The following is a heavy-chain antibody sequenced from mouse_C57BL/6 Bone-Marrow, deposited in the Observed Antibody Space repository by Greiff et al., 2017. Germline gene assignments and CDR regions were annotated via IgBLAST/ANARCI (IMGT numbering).Heavy chain of an antibody. D-gene: IGHD1-1*01. CDR2: INPSNGGT. V-gene: IGHV1-53*01. CDR1: GYTFTSYW. Sequence: QVQLQQPGTELVKPGASVKLSCKASGYTFTSYWMHWVKQRPGQGLEWIGNINPSNGGTNYNEKFKSKATLTVDKSSSTAYMRRSSLTSEDSAVYYCARRGFYYYGSYYAMDYWGKGTSVTVSS. CDR3: ARRGFYYYGSYYAMDY. J-gene: IGHJ4*01.